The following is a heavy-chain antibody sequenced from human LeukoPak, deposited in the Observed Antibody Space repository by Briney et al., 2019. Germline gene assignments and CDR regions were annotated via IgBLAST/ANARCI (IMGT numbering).Heavy chain of an antibody. V-gene: IGHV1-2*02. CDR3: ARKYYYDSSGYYADAFDI. J-gene: IGHJ3*02. CDR1: GYTFTGYY. D-gene: IGHD3-22*01. CDR2: INPNSGGT. Sequence: ASVKVSCKASGYTFTGYYMHRVRQAPGQGLEWMGWINPNSGGTNYAQKFQGRVSMTRDTSISTAYMELSRLRSDDTAVYYCARKYYYDSSGYYADAFDIWGQGTMVTVSS.